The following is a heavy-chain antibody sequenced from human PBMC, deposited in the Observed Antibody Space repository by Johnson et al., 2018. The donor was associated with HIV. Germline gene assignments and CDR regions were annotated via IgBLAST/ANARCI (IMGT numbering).Heavy chain of an antibody. Sequence: QVQLVESGGGVVQPGRSLRLSCAASGFTFSSYAMHWVRQAPGKGPEWLAVISYDDKNNYYADSVKGRFTISRDNSQNTLYLQMNSLRAEDTAVYYCAREGNYYDSSSHAFDIWGQGTMVTVSS. D-gene: IGHD3-22*01. CDR3: AREGNYYDSSSHAFDI. CDR1: GFTFSSYA. CDR2: ISYDDKNN. V-gene: IGHV3-30*04. J-gene: IGHJ3*02.